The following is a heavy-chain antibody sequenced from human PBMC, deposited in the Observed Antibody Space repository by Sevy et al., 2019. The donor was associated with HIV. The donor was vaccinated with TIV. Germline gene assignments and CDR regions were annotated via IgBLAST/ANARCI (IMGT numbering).Heavy chain of an antibody. CDR3: ARGFQYYYYAMDV. CDR1: GDSISSSY. CDR2: IYYSGIT. V-gene: IGHV4-59*01. J-gene: IGHJ6*02. D-gene: IGHD2-21*01. Sequence: SETLSLTCTVSGDSISSSYWSWIRQPPGKGLEWIGYIYYSGITNYNPSLKSRVTISRDMSKNQFSLKLSSVTAADTAVYYCARGFQYYYYAMDVWGQRTTVTVSS.